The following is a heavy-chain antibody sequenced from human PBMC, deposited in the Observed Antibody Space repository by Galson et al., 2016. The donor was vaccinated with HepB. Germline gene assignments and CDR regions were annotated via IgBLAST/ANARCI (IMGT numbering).Heavy chain of an antibody. V-gene: IGHV3-73*01. CDR3: TRLGCSGGSCYGDY. J-gene: IGHJ4*02. CDR2: IRSKANTYAT. Sequence: SLRLSCAAPGFTFSGSGVYWVRQASGKGLEWVGRIRSKANTYATAYGASVIGRFTISRDDSKNTAYLQMNSLKTEDTAVYYCTRLGCSGGSCYGDYWGQRTLVTVSS. CDR1: GFTFSGSG. D-gene: IGHD2-15*01.